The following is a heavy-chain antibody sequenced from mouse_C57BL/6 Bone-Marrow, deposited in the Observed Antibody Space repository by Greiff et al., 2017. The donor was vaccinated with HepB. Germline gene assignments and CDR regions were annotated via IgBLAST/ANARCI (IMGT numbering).Heavy chain of an antibody. CDR1: GFNIKDDY. J-gene: IGHJ4*01. Sequence: VQLQQSGAELVRPGASVKLSCTASGFNIKDDYMHWVKQRPEQGLEWIGWIDPENGDTEYASKFQGKATITADTSSNTAYLQLSSLTSEDTAVYYCTTITTVAMDYWGQGNAVT. D-gene: IGHD1-1*01. CDR2: IDPENGDT. V-gene: IGHV14-4*01. CDR3: TTITTVAMDY.